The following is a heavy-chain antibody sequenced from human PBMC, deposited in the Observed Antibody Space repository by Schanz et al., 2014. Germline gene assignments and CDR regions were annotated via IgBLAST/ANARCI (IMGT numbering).Heavy chain of an antibody. Sequence: QVQLVESGGGLVKPGGSLRLSCAASGFTFSDYYMSWIRQAPGKGLEWVSALTGSGTTTYYADSVKGRFTISRDNSKNTLDLQMNSLRAEDTAVYYCARPSDSSWYMDVWGKGTTVTVSS. V-gene: IGHV3-11*04. J-gene: IGHJ6*03. CDR3: ARPSDSSWYMDV. CDR1: GFTFSDYY. CDR2: LTGSGTTT. D-gene: IGHD2-21*02.